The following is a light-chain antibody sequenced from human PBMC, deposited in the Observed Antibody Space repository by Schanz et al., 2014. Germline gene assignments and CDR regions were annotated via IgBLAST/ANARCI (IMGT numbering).Light chain of an antibody. J-gene: IGKJ1*01. V-gene: IGKV3-15*01. Sequence: EIVLTQSPATLSLSPGERATLSCRASQSVSRYMAWYQHKPGQAPRLLLYGASTRATGIPARFSGRGSGTEFTLTISSLQSEDVAVYYCQQYNNWLTTFGQGTRVEIK. CDR2: GAS. CDR3: QQYNNWLTT. CDR1: QSVSRY.